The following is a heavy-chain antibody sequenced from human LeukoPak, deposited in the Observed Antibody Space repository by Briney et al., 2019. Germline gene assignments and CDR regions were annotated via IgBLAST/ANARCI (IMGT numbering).Heavy chain of an antibody. D-gene: IGHD5-24*01. CDR3: ARVRDGYNQL. V-gene: IGHV4-59*01. J-gene: IGHJ4*02. Sequence: PSETLSLTCTVSGGSISSYYWSWIRQPPGKGLEWIGYIYYSGSTNYNPSLKSRVTISVDTSKNQFSLKLSSVTAADTAVYYCARVRDGYNQLWGQGTLVTVSS. CDR2: IYYSGST. CDR1: GGSISSYY.